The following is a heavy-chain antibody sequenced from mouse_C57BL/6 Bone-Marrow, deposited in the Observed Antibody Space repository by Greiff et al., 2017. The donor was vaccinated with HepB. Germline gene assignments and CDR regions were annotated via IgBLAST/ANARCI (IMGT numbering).Heavy chain of an antibody. J-gene: IGHJ2*01. Sequence: EVQLQQSGAELVRPGASVKLSCTASGFNIKDYYMHRVKQRPEQGLEWIGRIDPEDGDTEYAPKFQGKATMTADTSSNTAYLQLSSLTSEDTAVYYCTTWILRYPYYFDYWGQGTTLTVSS. CDR2: IDPEDGDT. V-gene: IGHV14-1*01. D-gene: IGHD1-1*01. CDR3: TTWILRYPYYFDY. CDR1: GFNIKDYY.